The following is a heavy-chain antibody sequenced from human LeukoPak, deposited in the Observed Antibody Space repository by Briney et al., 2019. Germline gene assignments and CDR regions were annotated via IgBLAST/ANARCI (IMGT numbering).Heavy chain of an antibody. Sequence: PSETLSLTCAVSGGSISSSNWWSWVRQPPGKGLEWIGEIYHSGSTNYNPSLKSRVTISVDKSKNQFSLKLSSVTAADTAVYYCARGGDDSSGWYTWPYNYYYYMDVWGKGTTVTVSS. CDR3: ARGGDDSSGWYTWPYNYYYYMDV. V-gene: IGHV4-4*02. J-gene: IGHJ6*03. D-gene: IGHD6-19*01. CDR2: IYHSGST. CDR1: GGSISSSNW.